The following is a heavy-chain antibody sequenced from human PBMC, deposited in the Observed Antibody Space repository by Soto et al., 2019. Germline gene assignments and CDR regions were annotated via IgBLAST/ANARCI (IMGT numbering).Heavy chain of an antibody. CDR3: AREMIVVVNPPIDY. J-gene: IGHJ4*02. V-gene: IGHV3-23*01. D-gene: IGHD3-22*01. Sequence: WGSLRVSCASSDFPFGDHAMHWVRQAPGKGLEWVSAITGRGDTTYYADSVKGRFTISRDNCKNTLYLQMNSLRVEDTAVYYCAREMIVVVNPPIDYWGQGTLVTVSS. CDR2: ITGRGDTT. CDR1: DFPFGDHA.